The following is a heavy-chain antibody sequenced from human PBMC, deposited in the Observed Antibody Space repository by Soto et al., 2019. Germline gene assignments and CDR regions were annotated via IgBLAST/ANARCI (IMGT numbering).Heavy chain of an antibody. D-gene: IGHD3-3*01. V-gene: IGHV3-23*01. CDR1: GLTFSSYP. Sequence: SLRLSCAASGLTFSSYPMSWVRQAPGKGLEWVSAISGSGGSTYYADSVKGRFTISRDNSKNTLYLQMNSLRAEDTAVYYCAKDMGDFCYYDIDVWGQWSRVAVSS. CDR2: ISGSGGST. CDR3: AKDMGDFCYYDIDV. J-gene: IGHJ6*01.